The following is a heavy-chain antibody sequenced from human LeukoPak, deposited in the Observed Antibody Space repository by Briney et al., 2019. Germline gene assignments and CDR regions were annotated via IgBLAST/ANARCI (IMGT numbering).Heavy chain of an antibody. CDR3: AKDESNCSGGSCYSFFDY. CDR1: GFTFFSHG. Sequence: GGSLRLSCAASGFTFFSHGMHWVRQAPGKGLEWVAVIRYDASNEHYADSVKGRFTISRDNSKNTLYLQMNSLRAEDTAVYYCAKDESNCSGGSCYSFFDYWGQGTLVTVSS. D-gene: IGHD2-15*01. V-gene: IGHV3-30*02. J-gene: IGHJ4*02. CDR2: IRYDASNE.